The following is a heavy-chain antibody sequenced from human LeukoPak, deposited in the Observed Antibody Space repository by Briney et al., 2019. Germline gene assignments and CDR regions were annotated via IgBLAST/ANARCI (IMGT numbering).Heavy chain of an antibody. J-gene: IGHJ2*01. CDR2: ISFDGSNK. CDR1: GFPFSSFA. D-gene: IGHD6-13*01. CDR3: AREYSSWYFDL. V-gene: IGHV3-30*03. Sequence: GGSLRLSCAASGFPFSSFAMHWVRQAPGKGLEWVALISFDGSNKYYADSVKGRFTISRDNSKNTLYLQMNSLRAEDTAVYYCAREYSSWYFDLWGRGTLVTVSS.